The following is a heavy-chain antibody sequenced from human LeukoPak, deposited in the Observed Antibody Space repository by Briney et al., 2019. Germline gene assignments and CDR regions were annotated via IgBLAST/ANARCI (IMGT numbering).Heavy chain of an antibody. Sequence: PGGSLRLACAASGFTVSSSSMRWVRQAPGKGLEYVSLIYSNDNTYYADSMKGRVIISRDNSKNTLNLQMNSLRAEDTGVYYCAGQIRYYAMDVWGQGTTVTVSS. V-gene: IGHV3-66*04. CDR3: AGQIRYYAMDV. J-gene: IGHJ6*02. CDR1: GFTVSSSS. CDR2: IYSNDNT.